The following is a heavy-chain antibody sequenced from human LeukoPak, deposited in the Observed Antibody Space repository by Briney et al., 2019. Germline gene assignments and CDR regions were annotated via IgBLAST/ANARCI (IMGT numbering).Heavy chain of an antibody. D-gene: IGHD1-1*01. V-gene: IGHV3-23*01. CDR2: ISGSGGST. J-gene: IGHJ6*02. CDR3: AKNAQLERLHYYYYYGMDV. CDR1: GFTVSINY. Sequence: GGSLRLSCAASGFTVSINYMSWVRQAPGKGLEWVSAISGSGGSTYYADSVKGRFTISRDNSKNTLYLQMNSLRAEDTAVYYCAKNAQLERLHYYYYYGMDVWGQGTTVTVSS.